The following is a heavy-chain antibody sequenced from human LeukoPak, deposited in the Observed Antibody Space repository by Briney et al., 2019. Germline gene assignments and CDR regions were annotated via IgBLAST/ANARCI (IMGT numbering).Heavy chain of an antibody. CDR3: AKDGDWGGYSRPDY. CDR2: VSGDVSRK. V-gene: IGHV3-74*01. D-gene: IGHD2-15*01. J-gene: IGHJ4*02. Sequence: GGSLRLSCAAAGFSFSSYWMHWVRQTPGKGLGWVSRVSGDVSRKTYADFVRGRFTISSDNAKNTLYLQMNSLRVEDTAVYYGAKDGDWGGYSRPDYWGQGTLVTVSS. CDR1: GFSFSSYW.